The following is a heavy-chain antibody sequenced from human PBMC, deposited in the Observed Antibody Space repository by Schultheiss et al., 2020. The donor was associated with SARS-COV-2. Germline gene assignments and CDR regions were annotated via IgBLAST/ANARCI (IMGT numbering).Heavy chain of an antibody. CDR2: ISYDGSNK. D-gene: IGHD3-3*01. CDR3: ARVWERITIFGVVPNFDY. J-gene: IGHJ4*02. CDR1: GFTFSSYA. Sequence: GGSLRLSCAASGFTFSSYAMHWVRQAPGKGLEWVAVISYDGSNKYYADSVKGRFTISRDNSKNTLYLQMNSLRAEDTAVYYCARVWERITIFGVVPNFDYWGQGTLVTVSS. V-gene: IGHV3-30*07.